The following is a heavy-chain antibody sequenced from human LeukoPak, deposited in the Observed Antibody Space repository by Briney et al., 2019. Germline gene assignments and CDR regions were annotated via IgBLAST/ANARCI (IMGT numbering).Heavy chain of an antibody. CDR2: INSGGST. CDR3: ARGYSSGFERWDYLDY. Sequence: GSLRLSCAASGFTVSSNYMNWVRQAPGKGPEWVSLINSGGSTYYADSVKGRFTISRDNSKNTLYLQMNSLRVEDSAVYYCARGYSSGFERWDYLDYWGQGTLVTVSS. J-gene: IGHJ4*02. V-gene: IGHV3-53*01. CDR1: GFTVSSNY. D-gene: IGHD6-19*01.